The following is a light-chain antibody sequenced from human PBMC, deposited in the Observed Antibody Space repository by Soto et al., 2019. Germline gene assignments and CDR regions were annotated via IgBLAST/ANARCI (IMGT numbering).Light chain of an antibody. CDR3: QQYESYPMT. Sequence: DSQMTQYPSTLSASIGDRVTITCRAGQSISSWLAWYQQKPGKAPKLRISKASTLQSGVPPRFSGSGSGTEFALTISSLQTDDFATYYCQQYESYPMTFGGGTKVEIK. CDR2: KAS. J-gene: IGKJ4*01. CDR1: QSISSW. V-gene: IGKV1-5*03.